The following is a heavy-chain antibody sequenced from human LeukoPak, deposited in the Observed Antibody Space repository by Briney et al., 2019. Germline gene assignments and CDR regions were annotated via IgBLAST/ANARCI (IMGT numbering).Heavy chain of an antibody. CDR3: ARANSGWSINFDY. Sequence: SETLSLTCTVSGYSISIGYYWGWIRQPPGKGLGWIGSIDHSGSTNYNPSLKSRVTISVDTSKNQFSLKLSSVTAADTAVYYCARANSGWSINFDYWDQGTLVTVSS. V-gene: IGHV4-38-2*02. CDR2: IDHSGST. J-gene: IGHJ4*02. D-gene: IGHD6-19*01. CDR1: GYSISIGYY.